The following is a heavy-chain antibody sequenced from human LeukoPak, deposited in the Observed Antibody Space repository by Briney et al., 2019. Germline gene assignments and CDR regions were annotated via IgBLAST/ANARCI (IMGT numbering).Heavy chain of an antibody. CDR1: GFTFSSYS. CDR2: IWYDGSNK. J-gene: IGHJ4*02. CDR3: AREYSSGWHKTFDY. D-gene: IGHD6-19*01. Sequence: GGSLRLSCAASGFTFSSYSMNWVRQAPGKGLEWVAVIWYDGSNKYYADSVKGRFTISRDNSKNTLYLQMNSLRAEDTAVYYCAREYSSGWHKTFDYWGQGTLVTVSS. V-gene: IGHV3-33*08.